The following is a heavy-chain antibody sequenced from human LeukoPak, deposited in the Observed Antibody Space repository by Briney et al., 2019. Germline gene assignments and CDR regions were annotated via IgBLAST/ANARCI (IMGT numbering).Heavy chain of an antibody. V-gene: IGHV3-30*18. CDR1: GFTFSSYG. Sequence: RGGSLRLSCAASGFTFSSYGMHWVRQAPGKGLEWVAVISYDGSNKYYADSVKGRFTISRDNSKNTLYLQMNSLRAEDTAVYYCAKLAQGYGDYDFDYWGQGTLVTVSS. D-gene: IGHD4-17*01. CDR3: AKLAQGYGDYDFDY. CDR2: ISYDGSNK. J-gene: IGHJ4*02.